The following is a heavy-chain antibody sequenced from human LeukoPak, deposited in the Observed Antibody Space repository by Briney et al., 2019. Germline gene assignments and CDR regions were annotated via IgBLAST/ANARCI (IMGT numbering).Heavy chain of an antibody. CDR1: GFTFSDYY. V-gene: IGHV3-11*04. D-gene: IGHD1-26*01. CDR3: VLEVGAMID. J-gene: IGHJ4*02. Sequence: TPGGSLRLSCAASGFTFSDYYMSWIRQAPGKGLEWVSYISSSGDTIYYADSVKGRFTISRDNAKNSLYLHMNSLRAEDTAVYYCVLEVGAMIDWGQGTLVTVSS. CDR2: ISSSGDTI.